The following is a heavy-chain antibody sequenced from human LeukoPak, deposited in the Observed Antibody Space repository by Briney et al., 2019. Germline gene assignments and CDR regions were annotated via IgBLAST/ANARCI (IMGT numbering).Heavy chain of an antibody. Sequence: GGSLRLSCAASGFTVSSNYMSWVRQAPGKGLEWVSVIYSGGSTYYADSVKGRFTISRDNSKNTLYLQMNSLRAEDTAVYYCAREIPTGYYYDSSGYSDYWGRGTLVTVSS. CDR2: IYSGGST. CDR3: AREIPTGYYYDSSGYSDY. J-gene: IGHJ4*02. CDR1: GFTVSSNY. V-gene: IGHV3-53*01. D-gene: IGHD3-22*01.